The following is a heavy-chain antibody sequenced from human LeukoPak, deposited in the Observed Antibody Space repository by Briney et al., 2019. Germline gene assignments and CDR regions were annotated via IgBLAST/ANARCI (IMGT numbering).Heavy chain of an antibody. Sequence: PSETLSLTCAVSGGSISSGGYSWSWIRQPPGKGLEWIGYIYHSGSTYYNPSLKSRVTISVDRSKNQFSLKVSSVTAADTAVSYCARGVRYFDWSPATDYFDYWGQGTLVTVSS. D-gene: IGHD3-9*01. CDR2: IYHSGST. CDR3: ARGVRYFDWSPATDYFDY. V-gene: IGHV4-30-2*01. CDR1: GGSISSGGYS. J-gene: IGHJ4*02.